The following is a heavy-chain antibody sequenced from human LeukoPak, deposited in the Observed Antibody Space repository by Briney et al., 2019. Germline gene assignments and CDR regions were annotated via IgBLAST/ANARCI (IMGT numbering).Heavy chain of an antibody. CDR3: AREDYGEYNFDY. CDR1: GFTFGHYA. J-gene: IGHJ4*02. V-gene: IGHV3-30-3*01. Sequence: GGSLRLSCAASGFTFGHYAMHWVRQDPGKGLERVAVIAYDGTNIHYADSVKGRFTISRDNSKNTLYLQMNSLRAEDTAVYYCAREDYGEYNFDYWGQGTLVTVSS. D-gene: IGHD4-17*01. CDR2: IAYDGTNI.